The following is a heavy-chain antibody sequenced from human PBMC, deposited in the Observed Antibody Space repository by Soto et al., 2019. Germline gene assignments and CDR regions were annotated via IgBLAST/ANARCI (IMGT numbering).Heavy chain of an antibody. Sequence: QVQLVQSGAEVKKPGASVKVSCKASGYTFTSYNIHWVRQAPGQGLEWVGMINPRGFFTTYAQKCRGRVTRTEDTTTTVVDRARRSLGSEDTAIYCCARASGRVGELFRFDPCGQGTLVSVSS. D-gene: IGHD3-10*01. CDR1: GYTFTSYN. CDR3: ARASGRVGELFRFDP. V-gene: IGHV1-46*01. J-gene: IGHJ5*02. CDR2: INPRGFFT.